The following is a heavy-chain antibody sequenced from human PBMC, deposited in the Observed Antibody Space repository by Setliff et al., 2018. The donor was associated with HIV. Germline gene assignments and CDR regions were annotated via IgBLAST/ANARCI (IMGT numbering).Heavy chain of an antibody. CDR1: GYSFTSYW. CDR3: ARHDAVGGTPLIHAFDI. CDR2: IYPDDSDT. J-gene: IGHJ3*02. D-gene: IGHD1-26*01. V-gene: IGHV5-51*01. Sequence: GESLKISCKGSGYSFTSYWIGWVRQMPGKRLEWMGIIYPDDSDTRYSPSFQGQVTISADKSISTAYLQWSSLKASDSAMYHCARHDAVGGTPLIHAFDIWGQGTMVTVSS.